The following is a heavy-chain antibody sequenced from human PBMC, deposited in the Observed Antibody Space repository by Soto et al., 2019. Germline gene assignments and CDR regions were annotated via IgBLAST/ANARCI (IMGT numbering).Heavy chain of an antibody. Sequence: SETLSLTCTVSGGSISSSSYYWGWIRQPPGKGLEWIGSIYYSGSTYYNPSLKSRVTISVDTSKNQFSLKLSSVTAADTAVYYCATGEVVVAAADAFDIWGQGTMVTVSS. D-gene: IGHD2-15*01. V-gene: IGHV4-39*01. CDR3: ATGEVVVAAADAFDI. J-gene: IGHJ3*02. CDR1: GGSISSSSYY. CDR2: IYYSGST.